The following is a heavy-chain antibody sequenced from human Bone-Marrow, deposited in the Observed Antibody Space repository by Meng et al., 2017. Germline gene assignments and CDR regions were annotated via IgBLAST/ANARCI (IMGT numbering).Heavy chain of an antibody. CDR1: GFTFSSYA. V-gene: IGHV3-30*01. CDR3: ARGFGGFPLDY. Sequence: GGSLRLSCAASGFTFSSYAMYWVRQAPGKGLEWVAVISYDGSNKYYADSVKGRFTISRDNSKNTLYLQMNSLRAEDTAVYSCARGFGGFPLDYWGQGTLVTVSS. CDR2: ISYDGSNK. D-gene: IGHD3-10*01. J-gene: IGHJ4*02.